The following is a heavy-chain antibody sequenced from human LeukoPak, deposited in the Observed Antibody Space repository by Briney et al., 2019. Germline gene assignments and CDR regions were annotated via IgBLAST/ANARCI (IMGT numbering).Heavy chain of an antibody. CDR3: ARSVDYYYYMDV. CDR2: IYYSGST. Sequence: SETLSLTCTVSGYSISSGYYWGWIRQPPGKGLEWIGSIYYSGSTYYNPSLKSRVTISVDTSKNQFSLKLSSVTAADTAVYYCARSVDYYYYMDVWGKGTTVTVSS. CDR1: GYSISSGYY. V-gene: IGHV4-38-2*02. J-gene: IGHJ6*03.